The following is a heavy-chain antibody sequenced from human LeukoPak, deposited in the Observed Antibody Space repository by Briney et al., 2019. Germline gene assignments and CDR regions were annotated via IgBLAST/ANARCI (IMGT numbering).Heavy chain of an antibody. CDR3: ARGIIWFGEFAFDY. CDR1: GGSISSGGYY. V-gene: IGHV4-31*03. CDR2: VYYSGST. Sequence: TLSLTCTVSGGSISSGGYYWSWIRQHPGKGLEWIGYVYYSGSTYYNPSLKSRVTISVDTSKNQFSLKLSSVTAADTAVYYCARGIIWFGEFAFDYWGQGTLVTVSS. D-gene: IGHD3-10*01. J-gene: IGHJ4*02.